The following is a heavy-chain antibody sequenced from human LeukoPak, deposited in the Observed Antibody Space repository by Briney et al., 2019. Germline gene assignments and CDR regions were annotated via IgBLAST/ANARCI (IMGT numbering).Heavy chain of an antibody. V-gene: IGHV3-30*18. CDR1: GFTFSSYG. D-gene: IGHD6-19*01. CDR2: ISYGGSNK. J-gene: IGHJ4*02. CDR3: AKGSGWHYFDY. Sequence: GRSLRLSCAASGFTFSSYGMHWVRQAPGKGLEWVAVISYGGSNKYYADSVKGRFTISRDNSKNTLYLQMNSLRAEDTAVYYCAKGSGWHYFDYWGQGTLVAVSS.